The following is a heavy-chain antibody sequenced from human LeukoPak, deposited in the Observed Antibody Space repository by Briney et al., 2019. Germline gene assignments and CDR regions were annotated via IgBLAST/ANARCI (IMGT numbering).Heavy chain of an antibody. CDR3: ARDRRYSGYDY. J-gene: IGHJ4*02. V-gene: IGHV3-30*14. Sequence: GRSLRLSCAASGFTLSSSAAMHWVRQAPGKGLEWVAAVSPDGISKYFADSVKGRFTISRDNSKNTLYLQMNSLRAEDTAVYYCARDRRYSGYDYWGQGTLVTVSS. CDR1: GFTLSSSA. D-gene: IGHD5-12*01. CDR2: VSPDGISK.